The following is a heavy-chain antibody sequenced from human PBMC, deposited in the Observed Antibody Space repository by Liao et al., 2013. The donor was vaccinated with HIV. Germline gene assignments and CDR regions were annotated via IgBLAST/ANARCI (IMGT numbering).Heavy chain of an antibody. D-gene: IGHD2-8*01. CDR1: GGSISSGSYY. V-gene: IGHV4-61*02. J-gene: IGHJ4*02. CDR3: ARALYSGHDY. Sequence: QVQLQESGPGLVKPSQTLSLTCTVSGGSISSGSYYWSWIRQPAGKGLEWIGRIYTSGSTNYNPSLKSRVTISVDTSKNQFSLRLSSVTAADTAVYYCARALYSGHDYWGQGTLVTVSS. CDR2: IYTSGST.